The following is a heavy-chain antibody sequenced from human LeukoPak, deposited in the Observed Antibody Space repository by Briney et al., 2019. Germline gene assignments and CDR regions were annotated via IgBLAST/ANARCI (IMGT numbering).Heavy chain of an antibody. Sequence: GGSLRLSCTASGFTFGDYAMSWVRQAPGQGLEWVGFIRSKAYGGTTEYAASVKGRFTISRDDSKSIAYLQMNSLKTEDTAVYYCTRGDFWSGYYPIHWGQGTLVTVSS. V-gene: IGHV3-49*04. CDR3: TRGDFWSGYYPIH. CDR2: IRSKAYGGTT. CDR1: GFTFGDYA. D-gene: IGHD3-3*01. J-gene: IGHJ4*02.